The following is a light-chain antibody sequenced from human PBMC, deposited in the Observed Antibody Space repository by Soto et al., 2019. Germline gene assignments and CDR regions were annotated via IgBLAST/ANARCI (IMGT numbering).Light chain of an antibody. CDR3: SSYTSSATLV. J-gene: IGLJ7*01. CDR1: SSDVGGYKY. CDR2: EVS. V-gene: IGLV2-14*01. Sequence: QSALTQPASVSGSPGQSITISCTGTSSDVGGYKYVSWYQQHPGKAPKLIIHEVSSRPSGVSSRFSGSKSGNTASLTISGLQAEDEADYYCSSYTSSATLVFGVGTQLT.